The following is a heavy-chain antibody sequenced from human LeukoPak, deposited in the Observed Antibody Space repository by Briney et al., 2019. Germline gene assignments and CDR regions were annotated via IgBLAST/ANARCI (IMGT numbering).Heavy chain of an antibody. CDR3: TRSGYSRGDY. CDR2: ISASNGNT. CDR1: GYTFTAGA. J-gene: IGHJ4*02. V-gene: IGHV1-18*01. Sequence: ASVKVSCKASGYTFTAGAINWVRQAPGQGLEWMGWISASNGNTVYAQKFQDRLTMTTDTSTSTAYMELRSLRSGDTAVYYCTRSGYSRGDYWGQGTLVTVSS. D-gene: IGHD1-26*01.